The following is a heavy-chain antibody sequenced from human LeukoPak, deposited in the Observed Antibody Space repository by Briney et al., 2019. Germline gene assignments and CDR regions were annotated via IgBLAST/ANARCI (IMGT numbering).Heavy chain of an antibody. CDR2: ISGSGTSI. CDR3: AREPEARGLNWFDP. Sequence: GGSLRLSCTASGFTFSSYSMNWVRQAPGKGLEWVSYISGSGTSIYDADSVKGRFTISRDNAKNALYLQMSSLRVEDTAVYYCAREPEARGLNWFDPWGQGTLVTVSS. CDR1: GFTFSSYS. J-gene: IGHJ5*02. D-gene: IGHD3/OR15-3a*01. V-gene: IGHV3-48*04.